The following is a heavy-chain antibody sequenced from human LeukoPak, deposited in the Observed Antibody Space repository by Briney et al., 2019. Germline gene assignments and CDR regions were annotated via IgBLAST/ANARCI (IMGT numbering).Heavy chain of an antibody. V-gene: IGHV3-7*01. J-gene: IGHJ4*02. CDR1: GFTFSNYE. Sequence: GGSLRLSCAASGFTFSNYEMNWVRQAPGKGLEWVANIKPDGRETNYVDSVKGRFTVSRDNSKNTVFLQINSLRTDDSAVYWCVKVYPTVTTSSVLGSWGQGTLVTVSS. CDR2: IKPDGRET. CDR3: VKVYPTVTTSSVLGS. D-gene: IGHD4-17*01.